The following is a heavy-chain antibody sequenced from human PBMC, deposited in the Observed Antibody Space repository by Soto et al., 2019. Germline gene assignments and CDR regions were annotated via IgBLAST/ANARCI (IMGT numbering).Heavy chain of an antibody. CDR2: ISGNGGST. CDR3: AKDSSRSWPQNWFDT. J-gene: IGHJ5*02. V-gene: IGHV3-23*01. Sequence: GGSLRLSCAASGFTFSNYAMSWVRQAPGKGLEWVSAISGNGGSTYYADSVKGRFTVSRDSSKNTLYLQMNSLRAEDTAVYYCAKDSSRSWPQNWFDTWGQGTLVTVSS. CDR1: GFTFSNYA. D-gene: IGHD6-13*01.